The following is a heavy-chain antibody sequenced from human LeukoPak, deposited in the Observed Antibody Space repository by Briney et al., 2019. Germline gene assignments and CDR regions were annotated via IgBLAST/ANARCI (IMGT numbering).Heavy chain of an antibody. J-gene: IGHJ4*02. CDR3: ARDSSGWIGYFDY. V-gene: IGHV4-38-2*02. CDR2: IYHSGST. CDR1: GYSISSGYY. D-gene: IGHD6-19*01. Sequence: PSETLSLTCVVSGYSISSGYYWGWIRQPPGKGLEWIGSIYHSGSTYYNPSLKSRVTISVDMSKNQFSLKLSSVTAADTAVYYCARDSSGWIGYFDYWGQGTLVTVSS.